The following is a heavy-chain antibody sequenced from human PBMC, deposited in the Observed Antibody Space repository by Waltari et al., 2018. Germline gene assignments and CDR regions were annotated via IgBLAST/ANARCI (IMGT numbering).Heavy chain of an antibody. J-gene: IGHJ6*02. V-gene: IGHV3-43D*04. D-gene: IGHD2-8*01. Sequence: EVQLVESGGVVVQPGGSLRLSCAASGFTFDDYAMHWVRQAPGKGLEWVSLISWDGGSTYYADSVKGRFTISRDNSKNSLYLQMNSLRAEDTALYYCAKGGVSKGGMDVWGQGTTVTVSS. CDR1: GFTFDDYA. CDR3: AKGGVSKGGMDV. CDR2: ISWDGGST.